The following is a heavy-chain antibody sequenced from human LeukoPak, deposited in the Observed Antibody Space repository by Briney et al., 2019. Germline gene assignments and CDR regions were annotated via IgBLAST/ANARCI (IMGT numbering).Heavy chain of an antibody. V-gene: IGHV3-73*01. CDR2: IRSKANSYAT. D-gene: IGHD3-22*01. J-gene: IGHJ3*02. CDR1: GFTFSGSA. Sequence: PGGSLKLSCAASGFTFSGSAMHWVRQASGKGLEWVGRIRSKANSYATAYAASVKGRFTISRDDSKNTAYLQMNSLKTEDTAVYYCTRADYCDSSGYISTDAFDIWGQGTMVTVSS. CDR3: TRADYCDSSGYISTDAFDI.